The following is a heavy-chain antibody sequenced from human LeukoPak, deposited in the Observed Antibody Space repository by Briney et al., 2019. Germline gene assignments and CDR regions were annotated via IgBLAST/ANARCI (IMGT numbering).Heavy chain of an antibody. V-gene: IGHV4-39*01. CDR2: VFYNVST. Sequence: SETLSLTCSVSVFSIRSGSHYCGCARHPPGQGLEWIGTVFYNVSTYSNTSLRSQLTISVDTSKNQFSLKVTSVPAADTVLYFCARQGGRGPPLDFWGPGTLVIVSS. CDR1: VFSIRSGSHY. D-gene: IGHD1-26*01. J-gene: IGHJ4*02. CDR3: ARQGGRGPPLDF.